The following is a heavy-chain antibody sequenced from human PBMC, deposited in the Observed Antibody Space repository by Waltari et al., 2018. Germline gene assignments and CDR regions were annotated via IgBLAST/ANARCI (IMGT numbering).Heavy chain of an antibody. CDR2: ISHSGNT. J-gene: IGHJ5*02. CDR3: ARLPLYNWNSLAWFDV. D-gene: IGHD1-7*01. CDR1: DYSISSSSY. Sequence: QVQLQESGPGLVEPSETLSLTCAVSDYSISSSSYLGWIRQPPGKGLDWIGVISHSGNTYSDPSLKRRVAISLDTPKNQFSLRLTSVTAADTAVYYCARLPLYNWNSLAWFDVWGQGTLVTVSS. V-gene: IGHV4-38-2*01.